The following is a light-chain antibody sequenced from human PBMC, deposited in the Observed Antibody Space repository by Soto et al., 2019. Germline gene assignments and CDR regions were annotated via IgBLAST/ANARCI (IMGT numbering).Light chain of an antibody. CDR1: QNVLYSSNNNNY. V-gene: IGKV4-1*01. CDR3: QQCYSTPFS. CDR2: WTP. Sequence: DIVMTQSPDSLAVSLGERATINCKSSQNVLYSSNNNNYLAWYQQKPGQPPKLLIYWTPTRESGVPDRFSGSGSGIDFTLSISSLQAEDVAVYYCQQCYSTPFSFGPGTKVDIK. J-gene: IGKJ3*01.